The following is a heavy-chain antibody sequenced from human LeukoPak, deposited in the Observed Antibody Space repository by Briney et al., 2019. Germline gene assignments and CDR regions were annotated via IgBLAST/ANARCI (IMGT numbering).Heavy chain of an antibody. CDR3: ARDRYTVVSWYFDL. D-gene: IGHD4-23*01. Sequence: SETLSLTCAVSGGSIRNYYWSWIRQSPGQGLEWVGNVYHSGTTNYNPSLKSRITMSVDTSKNQFSLKLISVAAADTAVYYCARDRYTVVSWYFDLWGRGTLVTVSS. V-gene: IGHV4-59*01. CDR2: VYHSGTT. CDR1: GGSIRNYY. J-gene: IGHJ2*01.